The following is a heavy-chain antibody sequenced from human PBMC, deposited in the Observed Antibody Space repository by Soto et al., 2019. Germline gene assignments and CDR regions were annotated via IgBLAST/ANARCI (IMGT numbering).Heavy chain of an antibody. D-gene: IGHD2-2*01. CDR3: ARSVVVVPAANDY. J-gene: IGHJ4*02. CDR1: GYTFTSYA. Sequence: GASVKVSCKASGYTFTSYAMHWVRQAPGQRLEWMGWINAGNGNTKYSQKFQGRVTITRDTSASTAYMELSSLRSEDTAVYYCARSVVVVPAANDYWGQGTLVTVSS. V-gene: IGHV1-3*01. CDR2: INAGNGNT.